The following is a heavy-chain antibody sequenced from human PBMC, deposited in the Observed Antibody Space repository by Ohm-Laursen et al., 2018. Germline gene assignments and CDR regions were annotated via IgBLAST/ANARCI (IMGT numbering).Heavy chain of an antibody. CDR2: IKSKTDGGTT. CDR1: GFTFSNAW. CDR3: ARLYGNDDAFDI. D-gene: IGHD2/OR15-2a*01. Sequence: SLRLSCAASGFTFSNAWMSWVRQAPGKGLEWVGRIKSKTDGGTTDYAAPVKGRFTISRDDSKNTLYLQMNSLKTEDTAVYYCARLYGNDDAFDIWGQGTMVTVSS. V-gene: IGHV3-15*01. J-gene: IGHJ3*02.